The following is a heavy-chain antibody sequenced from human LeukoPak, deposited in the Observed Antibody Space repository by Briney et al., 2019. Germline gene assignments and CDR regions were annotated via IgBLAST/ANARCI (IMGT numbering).Heavy chain of an antibody. D-gene: IGHD6-13*01. CDR2: INLSGGST. J-gene: IGHJ4*02. CDR3: ARGRIAAAGAIDY. CDR1: GYTFTSYY. V-gene: IGHV1-46*01. Sequence: ASVKVSCKASGYTFTSYYMHWVRQAPGQGLEWMGIINLSGGSTSYAQKFQGRVTMTRDTSISTAYMEMRKLTSDDTAFYYCARGRIAAAGAIDYWGQGARVTVSS.